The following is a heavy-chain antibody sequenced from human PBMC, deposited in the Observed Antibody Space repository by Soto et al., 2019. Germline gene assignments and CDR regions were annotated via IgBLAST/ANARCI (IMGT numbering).Heavy chain of an antibody. J-gene: IGHJ6*02. V-gene: IGHV3-33*01. CDR3: ARLQPEYCSSTSCFYSPRAYGMDV. CDR1: GFTFSSYG. CDR2: IWYDGSNK. D-gene: IGHD2-2*01. Sequence: QVQLVESGGGVVQPGRSLRLSCAASGFTFSSYGMHWVRQAPGKGLEWVAVIWYDGSNKYYADSVKGRFTISRDNSKNTLYLQMNSLRAEDTAVYYCARLQPEYCSSTSCFYSPRAYGMDVWGQGTTVTVSS.